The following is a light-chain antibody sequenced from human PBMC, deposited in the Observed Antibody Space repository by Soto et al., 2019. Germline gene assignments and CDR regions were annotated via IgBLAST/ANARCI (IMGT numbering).Light chain of an antibody. J-gene: IGLJ3*02. CDR1: NSNIGGTT. Sequence: QSVLTQPPSASGTPGQRATISCSGSNSNIGGTTVNWYQQLPGTAPKLLLYTNNQRPPGVPDRFSGSKSGTSAALAISGLQSEDEADYYCAAWDDSVNGPVFGGGTKLTVL. V-gene: IGLV1-44*01. CDR2: TNN. CDR3: AAWDDSVNGPV.